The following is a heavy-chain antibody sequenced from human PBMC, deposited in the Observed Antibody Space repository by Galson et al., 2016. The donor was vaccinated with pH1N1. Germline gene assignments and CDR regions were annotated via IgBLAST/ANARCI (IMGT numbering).Heavy chain of an antibody. CDR2: IYWDDDK. Sequence: PALVKPTQTLTLTCNFSGFSVSSSGMGVGWIRQPPGKGLEWLAVIYWDDDKRYSPSLKSRLTITKDTSKNQVVLKMTNMDPADTATYYCAHREVMITNAFEFWGQGTMVTASS. D-gene: IGHD3-16*01. CDR1: GFSVSSSGMG. CDR3: AHREVMITNAFEF. J-gene: IGHJ3*01. V-gene: IGHV2-5*02.